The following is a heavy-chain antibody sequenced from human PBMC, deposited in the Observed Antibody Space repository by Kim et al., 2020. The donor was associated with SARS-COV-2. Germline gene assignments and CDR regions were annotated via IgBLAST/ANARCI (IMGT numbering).Heavy chain of an antibody. CDR2: ISDSGGST. Sequence: GGSLRLSCAASGFTFSSYAMSWVRRAPGKGLEWVSGISDSGGSTYYADSVKGRFTISRDNSKSTLYLQMNSLRAEDTAVYYCARGGWDNPAIDWGPGTVV. CDR1: GFTFSSYA. V-gene: IGHV3-23*01. J-gene: IGHJ4*03. D-gene: IGHD5-12*01. CDR3: ARGGWDNPAID.